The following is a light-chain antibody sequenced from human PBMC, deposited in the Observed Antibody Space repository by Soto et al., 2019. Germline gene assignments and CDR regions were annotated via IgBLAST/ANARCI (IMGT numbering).Light chain of an antibody. J-gene: IGLJ2*01. CDR1: SSDVGGYKY. V-gene: IGLV2-14*01. Sequence: QSALTQPASVSGSPGQSITISCTGTSSDVGGYKYVSWYQQHPGKAPKLMIYDVSNRPSGVSNRFSGSKSGNTASLTISGPPAADAAAASCSSYTNSRTPVVFGAGTQLIVL. CDR3: SSYTNSRTPVV. CDR2: DVS.